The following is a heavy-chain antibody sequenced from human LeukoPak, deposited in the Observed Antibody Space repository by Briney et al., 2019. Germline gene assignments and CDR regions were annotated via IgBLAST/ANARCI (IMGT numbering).Heavy chain of an antibody. Sequence: GASVKVSCKASGYTFTSYDINWVRQATGQGLEWMGWMNPNSGNTGYAQKFQGRVTMTRNTSISTAYMELSSLRSEDTAVYYCARGSHPYSGSRYGDFQHWGQGTLVTVSS. D-gene: IGHD6-13*01. CDR1: GYTFTSYD. V-gene: IGHV1-8*01. CDR2: MNPNSGNT. J-gene: IGHJ1*01. CDR3: ARGSHPYSGSRYGDFQH.